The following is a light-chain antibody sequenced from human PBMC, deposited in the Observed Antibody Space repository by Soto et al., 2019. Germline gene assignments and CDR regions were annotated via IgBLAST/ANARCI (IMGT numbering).Light chain of an antibody. CDR2: GAS. V-gene: IGKV3-20*01. CDR3: QHYGRSPWT. J-gene: IGKJ1*01. Sequence: EIVLSQSPGTLSLSPGDRATLSCRASQSVSSSFLAWFQQKPGQSPRLLIYGASSRAPGIPDRFNGSGSGTDFTLTISRLELEDFAVYYCQHYGRSPWTFGQGTKVEIK. CDR1: QSVSSSF.